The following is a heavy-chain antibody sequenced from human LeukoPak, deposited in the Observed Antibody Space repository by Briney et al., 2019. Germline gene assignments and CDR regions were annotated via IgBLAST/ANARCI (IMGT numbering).Heavy chain of an antibody. J-gene: IGHJ4*02. Sequence: GGSLRISCAASGFTFSSYSMNWVRPALGKGLEWVSSISSSSEYIFYADSVKGRFTISRDNAENSLYLQMSSLSAEDTAVYYCARFETVTPELDDYWGQGTLVTVSS. CDR3: ARFETVTPELDDY. D-gene: IGHD4-17*01. CDR2: ISSSSEYI. V-gene: IGHV3-21*01. CDR1: GFTFSSYS.